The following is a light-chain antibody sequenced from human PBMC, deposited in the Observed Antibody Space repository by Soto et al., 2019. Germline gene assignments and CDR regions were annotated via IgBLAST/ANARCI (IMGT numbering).Light chain of an antibody. Sequence: EIVLTQSPGTLSLSPGERATLSCRASQSVSSSYLGWYQQKHCQAPRLLIYGASSRATGIPDTFSGSGSGKDFSLTISRLEPEDFALYYCQQYGSSIFTFGPGTKVDIK. CDR2: GAS. CDR1: QSVSSSY. V-gene: IGKV3-20*01. J-gene: IGKJ3*01. CDR3: QQYGSSIFT.